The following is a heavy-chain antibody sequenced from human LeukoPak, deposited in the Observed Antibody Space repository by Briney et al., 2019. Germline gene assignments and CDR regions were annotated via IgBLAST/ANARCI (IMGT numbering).Heavy chain of an antibody. J-gene: IGHJ4*02. CDR3: ARGGPGRSFDY. V-gene: IGHV1-2*04. CDR2: INPNSGDT. Sequence: ASVKVSCKASGYTFTGYYMHWVRQVPGQGLEWMGWINPNSGDTDYAQKFQGWVTMARDTSISTAYMELSRLKSDDTAVYYCARGGPGRSFDYWGQGTLVTVSS. CDR1: GYTFTGYY.